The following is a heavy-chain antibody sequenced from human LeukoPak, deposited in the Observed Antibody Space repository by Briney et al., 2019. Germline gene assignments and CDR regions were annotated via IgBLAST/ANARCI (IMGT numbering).Heavy chain of an antibody. Sequence: SETLSLTCTVSGGSISSHPWSWIRQPPGKRLEWIAYIYSSGSTNYNPSLKSRVAISVDTSKNQFSLRLSSVTAADTAVYYCARGGSYRGGFDFWGQGALLTVSS. D-gene: IGHD1-26*01. CDR1: GGSISSHP. CDR2: IYSSGST. V-gene: IGHV4-59*11. CDR3: ARGGSYRGGFDF. J-gene: IGHJ4*02.